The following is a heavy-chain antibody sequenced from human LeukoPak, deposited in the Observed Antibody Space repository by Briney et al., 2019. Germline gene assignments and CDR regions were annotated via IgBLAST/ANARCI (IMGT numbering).Heavy chain of an antibody. J-gene: IGHJ5*02. CDR2: ISGTGSST. CDR1: GCTFGNYA. D-gene: IGHD2-2*02. V-gene: IGHV3-23*01. Sequence: GGSLRLSCEASGCTFGNYAMNWVRQAPGKGLEWVSTISGTGSSTYYADSAKGRFTISRDNSKDTLFLQLNSLTAADTAMYFCAKASVAIPQYCNSWGQGTLVTVSP. CDR3: AKASVAIPQYCNS.